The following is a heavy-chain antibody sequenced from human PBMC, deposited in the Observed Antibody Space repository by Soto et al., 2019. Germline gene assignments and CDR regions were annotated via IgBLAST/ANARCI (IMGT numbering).Heavy chain of an antibody. CDR2: AISSSSDT. Sequence: GGSLRLSCAASGFIFSSHGMHWVRQATGRGLEWVSAISSSSDTYYADSVKGRFTISRDNAKNSLYLQMNSLRAEDTAVYYCAREWFGELSTRLYYYYGMDVWGQGTTVTVSS. V-gene: IGHV3-21*01. CDR3: AREWFGELSTRLYYYYGMDV. CDR1: GFIFSSHG. J-gene: IGHJ6*02. D-gene: IGHD3-10*01.